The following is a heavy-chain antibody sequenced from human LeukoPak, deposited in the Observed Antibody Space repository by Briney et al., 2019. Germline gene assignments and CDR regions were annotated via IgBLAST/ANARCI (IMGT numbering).Heavy chain of an antibody. CDR3: AREWGLESSGFYYAY. CDR2: VTPIFGTA. Sequence: SGKVSCKASGGTFSRFTISWVRQAPGQGFEWMGGVTPIFGTANFAQRFQGRVSITADESTSTAFMELSSLRSEDTAVYYCAREWGLESSGFYYAYWGQGTLVTVSS. V-gene: IGHV1-69*13. CDR1: GGTFSRFT. D-gene: IGHD3-22*01. J-gene: IGHJ4*02.